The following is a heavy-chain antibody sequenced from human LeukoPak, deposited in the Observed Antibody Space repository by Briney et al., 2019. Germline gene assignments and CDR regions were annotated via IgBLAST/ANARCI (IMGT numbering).Heavy chain of an antibody. D-gene: IGHD5-24*01. Sequence: SETLSLPCAVYGGSFSGYYWSWISQPPEKGLEWIGEINHSGSTNYNPSLKSRVTISVDTSKNRFSLKLSSVTAADTAVYYCAISRWLQFGRALDNWGQGTLVTVSS. CDR1: GGSFSGYY. V-gene: IGHV4-34*01. J-gene: IGHJ4*01. CDR3: AISRWLQFGRALDN. CDR2: INHSGST.